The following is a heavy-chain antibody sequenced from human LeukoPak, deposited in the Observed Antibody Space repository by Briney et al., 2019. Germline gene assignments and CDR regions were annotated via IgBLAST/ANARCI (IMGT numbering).Heavy chain of an antibody. CDR1: GLTFSSYS. J-gene: IGHJ4*02. CDR3: ARESSDSRELYYFDY. Sequence: PGGSLRLSCAASGLTFSSYSMNWVRQAPGKGLEWVSSISSSSSYIYYADSVKGRFTISRDNAKNSLYLQMNSLRAEDTAVYYCARESSDSRELYYFDYWGQGTLVTVSS. V-gene: IGHV3-21*01. CDR2: ISSSSSYI. D-gene: IGHD3-22*01.